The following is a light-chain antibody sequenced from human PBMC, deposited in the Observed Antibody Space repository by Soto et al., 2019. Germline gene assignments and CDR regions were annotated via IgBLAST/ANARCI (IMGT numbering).Light chain of an antibody. Sequence: QSALAQPASVSGSPGQSITISCTGASGYVGTYSLVSWYQQHPGKAPKVVIYEGHKRPSGVPDRFSGSTSVNTASLTISGLQTDDEADYYCCLYVGATTYVFXTGTKGTVL. CDR2: EGH. CDR1: SGYVGTYSL. J-gene: IGLJ1*01. CDR3: CLYVGATTYV. V-gene: IGLV2-23*01.